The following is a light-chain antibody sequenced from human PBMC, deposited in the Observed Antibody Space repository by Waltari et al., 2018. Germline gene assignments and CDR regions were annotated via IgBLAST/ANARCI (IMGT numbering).Light chain of an antibody. CDR2: ENY. Sequence: QSGLTQPPSLSAAPGQKVTISCSGTNSNIGNNYVAWYQQIPGTVPKLLIYENYKRPSGIPDRFSGSRSGTSATLVITGLLTGDEADYYCGTWDSSLSGAVFGGGTHLTVL. CDR1: NSNIGNNY. V-gene: IGLV1-51*02. CDR3: GTWDSSLSGAV. J-gene: IGLJ7*01.